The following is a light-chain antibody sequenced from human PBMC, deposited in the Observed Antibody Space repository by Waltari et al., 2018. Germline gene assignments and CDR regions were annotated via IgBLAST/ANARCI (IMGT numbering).Light chain of an antibody. V-gene: IGKV4-1*01. J-gene: IGKJ1*01. CDR1: QSVLNTSNNKNY. CDR2: WAS. Sequence: DIVMTQYPESLAVSLGERATINCKSRQSVLNTSNNKNYLAWYQQKPGQPPKLLIYWASTRESGVPDRFSGSGSGTDFTLTISSLQAEDVAVYYCQQYYTTLRTFGQGTKVEIK. CDR3: QQYYTTLRT.